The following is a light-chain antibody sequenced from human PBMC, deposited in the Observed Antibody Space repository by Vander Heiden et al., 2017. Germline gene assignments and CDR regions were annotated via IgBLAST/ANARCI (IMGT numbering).Light chain of an antibody. CDR2: WAS. V-gene: IGKV4-1*01. CDR1: QSVLYSSNNKNY. J-gene: IGKJ1*01. CDR3: QQDDSTPQA. Sequence: DIVMTQSPDYLAVSLGERATINCKSSQSVLYSSNNKNYLAWYQQKPGQPPKLLIYWASTRESGVPDRFSGSGSGTDFTLTISSLQAEDVAVYYCQQDDSTPQAFGQGTKVEIK.